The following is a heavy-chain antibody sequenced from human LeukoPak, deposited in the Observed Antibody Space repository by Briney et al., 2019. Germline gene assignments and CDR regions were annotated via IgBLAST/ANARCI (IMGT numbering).Heavy chain of an antibody. CDR2: IYSGGST. Sequence: GGSLRLSCAASGFTVSSNYMSWVRQAPGKGLEWVSVIYSGGSTYYADSVKGRFTISRDNSKNTLYLQMNSLRAEDTAVYYCARAGYSGYDSRGAFDIWGQGTMVTVSS. D-gene: IGHD5-12*01. CDR1: GFTVSSNY. CDR3: ARAGYSGYDSRGAFDI. J-gene: IGHJ3*02. V-gene: IGHV3-66*01.